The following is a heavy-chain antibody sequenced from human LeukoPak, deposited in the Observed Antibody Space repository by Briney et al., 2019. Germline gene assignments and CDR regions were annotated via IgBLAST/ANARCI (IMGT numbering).Heavy chain of an antibody. CDR1: GFTFSSYA. Sequence: PGGSLRLSCAASGFTFSSYAMSWVRQTSGKGLEWVSAISGSGGSTYYADSVEGRFTISRDNSKNTVYLQMNSLRAEDTAVYYCAELGITMIGGVWGKGTTVTISS. CDR2: ISGSGGST. D-gene: IGHD3-10*02. V-gene: IGHV3-23*01. CDR3: AELGITMIGGV. J-gene: IGHJ6*04.